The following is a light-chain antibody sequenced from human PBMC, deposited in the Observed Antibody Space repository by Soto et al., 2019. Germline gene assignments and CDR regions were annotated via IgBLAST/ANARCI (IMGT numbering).Light chain of an antibody. CDR3: CSYARSSTVV. CDR1: SNDVGSFNL. Sequence: QSALTQPASVSGSPGQSITISCSGTSNDVGSFNLVSWYQQHPGTVPKLMIYEATKRHSGVSNRFSGSKSGNTASMTISGLQAEDEADYYCCSYARSSTVVFGGGTKLTVL. CDR2: EAT. J-gene: IGLJ2*01. V-gene: IGLV2-23*01.